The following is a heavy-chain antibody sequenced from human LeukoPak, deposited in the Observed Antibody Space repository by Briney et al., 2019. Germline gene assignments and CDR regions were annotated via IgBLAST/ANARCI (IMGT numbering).Heavy chain of an antibody. CDR3: AKANGGSSWYRLDY. Sequence: GGSLRLSCAASGFTFSSYGMSWVRQAPGKGLEWVSAISGSGGSTYYADSVKGRFTISRDNSKNTLYLQMNSLRAEDTAVYYCAKANGGSSWYRLDYWGQGTPVTVSS. V-gene: IGHV3-23*01. CDR1: GFTFSSYG. J-gene: IGHJ4*02. CDR2: ISGSGGST. D-gene: IGHD6-13*01.